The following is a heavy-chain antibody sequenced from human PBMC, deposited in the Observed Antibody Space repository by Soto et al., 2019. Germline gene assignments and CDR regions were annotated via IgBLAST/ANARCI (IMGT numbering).Heavy chain of an antibody. V-gene: IGHV3-23*01. CDR1: GFSFGSYA. D-gene: IGHD3-10*01. CDR3: ARDGEMASISCDY. CDR2: ISGSDGKT. Sequence: GGSLRLSCAASGFSFGSYALSWVRQAPGKGLEWVSTISGSDGKTFYADSVKGRFSISRDTSQNTLYLQMNSLRAEDTAVYYCARDGEMASISCDYWGQGTLVTVS. J-gene: IGHJ4*02.